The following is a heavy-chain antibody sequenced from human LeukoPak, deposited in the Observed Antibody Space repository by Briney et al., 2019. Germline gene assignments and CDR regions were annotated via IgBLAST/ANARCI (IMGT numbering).Heavy chain of an antibody. D-gene: IGHD2-2*01. J-gene: IGHJ4*02. CDR3: ARLADCSSSSCRSFDY. Sequence: ASVKVSCKASGYPFTGCYLHWVRQAPGQGLEWMGWINPNSGFTNYAQKFQGRVTMTRDTSISTAYMELSRLRSDDTAVYYCARLADCSSSSCRSFDYWGRGTLVTVSS. CDR1: GYPFTGCY. V-gene: IGHV1-2*02. CDR2: INPNSGFT.